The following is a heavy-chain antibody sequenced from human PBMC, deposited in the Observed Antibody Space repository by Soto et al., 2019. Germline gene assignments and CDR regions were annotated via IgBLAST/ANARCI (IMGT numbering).Heavy chain of an antibody. V-gene: IGHV3-23*01. J-gene: IGHJ3*01. CDR2: ISGSGGST. D-gene: IGHD3-22*01. Sequence: PGGSLRLSCAASGFTFSSYAMSWVRQAPGKGLEWVSAISGSGGSTHYADSVKGRFTISRDNSKNTLYLQMNSLRAEDTAVYYCAKESIGYYDHGAFDVWGQGTMVTVSS. CDR3: AKESIGYYDHGAFDV. CDR1: GFTFSSYA.